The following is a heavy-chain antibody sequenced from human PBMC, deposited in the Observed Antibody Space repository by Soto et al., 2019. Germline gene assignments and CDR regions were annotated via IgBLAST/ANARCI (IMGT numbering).Heavy chain of an antibody. CDR3: ARWVTMIVVVPYGWFDP. V-gene: IGHV1-69*01. CDR1: GGTFSSYA. Sequence: QVQLVQSGAEVKKPGSSVKVSCKASGGTFSSYAISWVRQAPGQGLEWMGGIIPIFGTANYAQKFQGRVTITADESTSTAYMELSRLRSEDTAVYYCARWVTMIVVVPYGWFDPWGQGTLVTVSS. CDR2: IIPIFGTA. J-gene: IGHJ5*02. D-gene: IGHD3-22*01.